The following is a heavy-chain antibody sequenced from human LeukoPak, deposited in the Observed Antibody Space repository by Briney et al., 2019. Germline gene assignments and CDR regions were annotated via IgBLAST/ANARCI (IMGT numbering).Heavy chain of an antibody. Sequence: PGESLRLSCAASGFTVSSNYMSWVRQAPGKGLEWVSLIYSGGSTYYADSVKGRFTISRDKSKNTLYLQLNSLRAEDTAVYYCARGRSRAAMGFDYWGQGTLVTVSS. CDR1: GFTVSSNY. CDR3: ARGRSRAAMGFDY. V-gene: IGHV3-66*02. J-gene: IGHJ4*02. D-gene: IGHD5-18*01. CDR2: IYSGGST.